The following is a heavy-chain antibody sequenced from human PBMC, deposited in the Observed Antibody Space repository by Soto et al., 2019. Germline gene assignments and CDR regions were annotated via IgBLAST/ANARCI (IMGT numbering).Heavy chain of an antibody. CDR1: GFTFSTYW. CDR2: IKQDGSEA. CDR3: AGAPGWLIEN. V-gene: IGHV3-7*04. Sequence: EVQLVESGGGLVQPGGSLRLSCAASGFTFSTYWMNWVRQAPGKGLEWVATIKQDGSEAHYVDSVKGRFTISIDNAKNSLHLQMNSLRAEDTAVYFCAGAPGWLIENWGQGTLVTVAS. J-gene: IGHJ4*02. D-gene: IGHD5-12*01.